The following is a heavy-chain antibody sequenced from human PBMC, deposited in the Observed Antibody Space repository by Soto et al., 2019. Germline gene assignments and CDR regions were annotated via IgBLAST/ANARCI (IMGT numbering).Heavy chain of an antibody. D-gene: IGHD6-6*01. V-gene: IGHV4-59*01. Sequence: SETLSLTCTVSGGSISDYYWSWIRQPPGKGLEWIGYIHYRGSTNYNPSLKSRVTISVSTSKNQFSLKLRSVTAADTAVYYCARGGIAARKGRWFDPWGQGTLVTVSS. CDR1: GGSISDYY. J-gene: IGHJ5*02. CDR3: ARGGIAARKGRWFDP. CDR2: IHYRGST.